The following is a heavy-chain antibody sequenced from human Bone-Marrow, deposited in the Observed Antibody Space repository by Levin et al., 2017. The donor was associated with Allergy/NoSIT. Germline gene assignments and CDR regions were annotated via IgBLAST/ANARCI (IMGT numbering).Heavy chain of an antibody. D-gene: IGHD6-13*01. V-gene: IGHV3-33*01. Sequence: PGGSLRLSCAASGFIFSDYGMVWVRQAPGKGLEWVALIWYDGSNKFYADSVKGRFTISRDNSKNTLSLQMNSLRADDTAVYYCARSPGIATTGYSYYYAMDVWGQGTTVTVSS. CDR2: IWYDGSNK. CDR1: GFIFSDYG. J-gene: IGHJ6*02. CDR3: ARSPGIATTGYSYYYAMDV.